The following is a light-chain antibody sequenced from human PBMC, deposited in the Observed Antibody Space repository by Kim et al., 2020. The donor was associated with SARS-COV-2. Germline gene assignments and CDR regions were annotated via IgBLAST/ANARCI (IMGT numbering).Light chain of an antibody. J-gene: IGLJ2*01. CDR1: NSNIGTNA. V-gene: IGLV1-44*01. Sequence: SELTQDPTSASGPPGQRVTISCSGSNSNIGTNAVNWYHQLPGTAPKLLIYTNNQRVSGVPDRISGSKSGTSASLAISELQSEDEAVYYCGTWDDSLNAVVFGGGTQLTVL. CDR3: GTWDDSLNAVV. CDR2: TNN.